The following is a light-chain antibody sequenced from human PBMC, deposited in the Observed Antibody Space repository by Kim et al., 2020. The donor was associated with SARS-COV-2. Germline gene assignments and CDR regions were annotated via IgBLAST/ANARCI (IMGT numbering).Light chain of an antibody. V-gene: IGLV3-9*01. CDR1: SIGAKS. CDR3: HVWDSNTAV. Sequence: SYELTQPLSESVALGQTARITCGGSSIGAKSVHWYQQKPDQAPVLVIYRDRNRPSGIPERFSGSNSGNTATLTISRAQAGDEADYYCHVWDSNTAVFGGG. CDR2: RDR. J-gene: IGLJ3*02.